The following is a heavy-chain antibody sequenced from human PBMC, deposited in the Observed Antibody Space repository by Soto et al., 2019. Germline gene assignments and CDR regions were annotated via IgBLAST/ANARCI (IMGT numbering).Heavy chain of an antibody. D-gene: IGHD1-7*01. J-gene: IGHJ6*03. CDR2: INAGNGNT. CDR3: ARDRRFGTGTRCPGYYYYFMYV. V-gene: IGHV1-3*01. CDR1: GYTFTSYA. Sequence: ASVKVSCKASGYTFTSYAMHWVRQAPGQRLEWMGWINAGNGNTKYSQKFQGRVTITRDTSASTAYMELSSLRSEDTAVYYCARDRRFGTGTRCPGYYYYFMYVWGKGTTVTVSS.